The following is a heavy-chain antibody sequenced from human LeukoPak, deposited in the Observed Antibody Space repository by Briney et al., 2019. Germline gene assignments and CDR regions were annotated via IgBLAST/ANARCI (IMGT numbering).Heavy chain of an antibody. Sequence: PPETLSLTCTVSGGSISSSSYYLGWIRQPPGKGLEWIGSIYYSGSTYYNPSLKSRVTISVDTSKNQFSLKLSSVTAADTAVYYCARHFVPYYDFWSGYYTRWFDPWGQGTLVTVSS. J-gene: IGHJ5*02. CDR1: GGSISSSSYY. CDR3: ARHFVPYYDFWSGYYTRWFDP. V-gene: IGHV4-39*01. D-gene: IGHD3-3*01. CDR2: IYYSGST.